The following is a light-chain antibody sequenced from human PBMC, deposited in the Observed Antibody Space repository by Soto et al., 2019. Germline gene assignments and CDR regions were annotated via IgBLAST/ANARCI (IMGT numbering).Light chain of an antibody. V-gene: IGLV2-18*01. CDR1: VNDVTAYYR. J-gene: IGLJ1*01. CDR3: SVYTRSSTYV. CDR2: DVS. Sequence: QSVLTQPPSVSGSPGQSITISCSGTVNDVTAYYRVSWYQQTPGTAPKLMIYDVSSRPAGVPDRFSGSRSGNTASLTISGLQAEDEGDYYCSVYTRSSTYVFGTGTKVTVL.